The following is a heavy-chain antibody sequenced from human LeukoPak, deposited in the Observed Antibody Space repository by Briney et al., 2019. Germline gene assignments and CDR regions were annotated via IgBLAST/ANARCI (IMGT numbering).Heavy chain of an antibody. Sequence: GWSLRLSCAACGCTFDDHGMSWVRQVPGKGLDWVSGINWNGGSTGYADSVKGRFNISRDNSKNTLYLQMNSLRAEDTAVYYCAKGPGIAAAGPDLAWDYWGQGTLVTVSS. V-gene: IGHV3-20*04. CDR1: GCTFDDHG. CDR3: AKGPGIAAAGPDLAWDY. D-gene: IGHD6-13*01. CDR2: INWNGGST. J-gene: IGHJ4*02.